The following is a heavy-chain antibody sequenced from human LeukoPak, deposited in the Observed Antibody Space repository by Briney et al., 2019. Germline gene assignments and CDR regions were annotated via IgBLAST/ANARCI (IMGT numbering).Heavy chain of an antibody. CDR2: IIPIFGTA. CDR1: GGTFSSYA. V-gene: IGHV1-69*13. D-gene: IGHD3-10*01. J-gene: IGHJ4*02. Sequence: SVKVSCKASGGTFSSYAIIWVRQAPGQGLEWMGGIIPIFGTANYAQKFQGRVTITADESTSTAYMELSSLRSEDTAVYYCARDIHYYGSGSGVYDYWGQGTLVTVSS. CDR3: ARDIHYYGSGSGVYDY.